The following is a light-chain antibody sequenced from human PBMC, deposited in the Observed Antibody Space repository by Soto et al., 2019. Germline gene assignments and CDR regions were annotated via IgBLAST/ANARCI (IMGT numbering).Light chain of an antibody. CDR1: QSISSY. V-gene: IGKV1-39*01. J-gene: IGKJ3*01. CDR2: AAS. CDR3: LQVNDMPLT. Sequence: DLQLTQSPSFLSASVGDRVTITCRASQSISSYLNWYQQKPGKAPKLLIYAASSLQSGVPSRFSGSGTGTDFTLTISNLQPDDFATYYCLQVNDMPLTFGPGTKVDIK.